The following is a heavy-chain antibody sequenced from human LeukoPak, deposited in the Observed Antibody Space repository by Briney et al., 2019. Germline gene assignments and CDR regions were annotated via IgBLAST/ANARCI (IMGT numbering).Heavy chain of an antibody. D-gene: IGHD3-10*01. J-gene: IGHJ4*02. V-gene: IGHV1-18*01. CDR2: ISAYHGNT. Sequence: GASVKVSCKASGFSYGISWVRQAPGQGLEWMGWISAYHGNTNYAQKLQGRVTMTTDTSTSTAYMELRSLRSDDTDVYYCARDGSGTWNDYWGQGTLVTVSS. CDR1: GFSYG. CDR3: ARDGSGTWNDY.